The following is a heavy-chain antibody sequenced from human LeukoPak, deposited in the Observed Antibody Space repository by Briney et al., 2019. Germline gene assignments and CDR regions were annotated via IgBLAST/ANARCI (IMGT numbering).Heavy chain of an antibody. D-gene: IGHD6-13*01. CDR3: ARDLSVDSSLNFDY. V-gene: IGHV1-2*02. J-gene: IGHJ4*02. Sequence: ASVKVSCKASGYTFTGYYMHRVRQAPGQGLEWMGWINPNSGGTNYAQKFQGRVTMTRDTSISTAYMELSRLRSDDTAVYYCARDLSVDSSLNFDYWGQGTLVTVPS. CDR2: INPNSGGT. CDR1: GYTFTGYY.